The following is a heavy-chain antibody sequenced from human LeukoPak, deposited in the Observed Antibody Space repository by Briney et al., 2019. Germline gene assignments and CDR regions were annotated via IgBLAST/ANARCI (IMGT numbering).Heavy chain of an antibody. CDR1: GGSINTPNYY. CDR3: ARGSPVREIEGILFVEADY. CDR2: IFYSGGT. J-gene: IGHJ4*02. Sequence: PSETLSLTCTVSGGSINTPNYYWGWIRQTPGKGLEWIGNIFYSGGTYYSPSLTSRVTISLDTSRNQFSLKLNSVTAADTAVYYCARGSPVREIEGILFVEADYWGQGTLVTVSS. V-gene: IGHV4-39*07. D-gene: IGHD3-10*02.